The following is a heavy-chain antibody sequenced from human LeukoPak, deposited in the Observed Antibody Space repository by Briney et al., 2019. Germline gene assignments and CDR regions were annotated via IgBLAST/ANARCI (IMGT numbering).Heavy chain of an antibody. CDR3: ARDLRLVS. J-gene: IGHJ5*01. Sequence: GGSLRLSCSASGFTFSAYAMYWVRQAPGKGLEYVSGISSNGGSSFYADSVKGRFTISRDNSKNTLYLQMSSLRAEDTAVYYCARDLRLVSWGQGTLVTVPS. V-gene: IGHV3-64D*09. CDR1: GFTFSAYA. CDR2: ISSNGGSS.